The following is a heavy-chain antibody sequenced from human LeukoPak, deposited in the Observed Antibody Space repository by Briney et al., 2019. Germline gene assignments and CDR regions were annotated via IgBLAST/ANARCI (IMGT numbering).Heavy chain of an antibody. V-gene: IGHV1-69*02. D-gene: IGHD2-2*01. Sequence: GSSVKVSCKASGGTFSSYTISWVRQAPGQGLEWMGRIIPILGIANYAQKFQGRVTITADKSTSTAYMELSSLRSEDTAVYYCASVAKYCSSTSCYLLDLGYWGQGTLVTVSS. J-gene: IGHJ4*02. CDR1: GGTFSSYT. CDR3: ASVAKYCSSTSCYLLDLGY. CDR2: IIPILGIA.